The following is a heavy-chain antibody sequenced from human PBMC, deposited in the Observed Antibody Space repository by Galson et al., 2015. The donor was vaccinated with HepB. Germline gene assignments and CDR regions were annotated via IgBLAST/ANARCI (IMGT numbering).Heavy chain of an antibody. D-gene: IGHD6-13*01. CDR1: GDSVSTTSAA. Sequence: CAISGDSVSTTSAAWYWIRQSPSRGLEWLGRTFYRSKWYSDYAVSVKGRITINPDTSKNQFSLQLNSVTPEDTAVYYCARGIADPLDYWGQGTLVTVSS. V-gene: IGHV6-1*01. CDR3: ARGIADPLDY. CDR2: TFYRSKWYS. J-gene: IGHJ4*02.